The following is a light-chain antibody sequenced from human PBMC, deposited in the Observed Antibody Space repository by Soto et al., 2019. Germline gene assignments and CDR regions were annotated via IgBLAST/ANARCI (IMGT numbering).Light chain of an antibody. CDR1: SSNIGGNS. CDR3: SSYTNINTRACV. J-gene: IGLJ1*01. CDR2: DDN. V-gene: IGLV1-51*01. Sequence: QSVMTQPPSVSAAPGQKVTISCSGSSSNIGGNSVSWYPQLPGTAPKLLIYDDNKRPSGIPDRFSGSKSGTSATLGITGFQTGDEAEYYCSSYTNINTRACVFGTGTKVTVL.